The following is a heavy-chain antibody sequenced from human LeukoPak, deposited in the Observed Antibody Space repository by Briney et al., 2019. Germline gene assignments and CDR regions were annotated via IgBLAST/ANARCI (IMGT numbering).Heavy chain of an antibody. CDR3: ARDGLRGNNWFDP. D-gene: IGHD5-24*01. V-gene: IGHV3-30*04. CDR1: GFTSRNYA. J-gene: IGHJ5*02. CDR2: ISHDGRNK. Sequence: GGSLRLSCAASGFTSRNYAMVWVRQAPGKGLEWVGSISHDGRNKYYADSVKGRFTISRDNSKNTLDLQMNSLRAADTAVYYCARDGLRGNNWFDPWGQGTLVTVSS.